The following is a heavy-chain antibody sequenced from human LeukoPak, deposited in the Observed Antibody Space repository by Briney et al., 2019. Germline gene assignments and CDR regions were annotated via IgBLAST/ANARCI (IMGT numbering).Heavy chain of an antibody. CDR1: GYTLTELS. J-gene: IGHJ6*02. CDR2: FDPEDGET. Sequence: ASVKVSCKVSGYTLTELSMHWVRQAPGKGLEWMGGFDPEDGETIHAQKFQGRVTMTEDTSTDTAYMELSSLRSEDTAVYYCATLSLGYCSGGSCFYYYGMDVWGQGTTVTVSS. CDR3: ATLSLGYCSGGSCFYYYGMDV. D-gene: IGHD2-15*01. V-gene: IGHV1-24*01.